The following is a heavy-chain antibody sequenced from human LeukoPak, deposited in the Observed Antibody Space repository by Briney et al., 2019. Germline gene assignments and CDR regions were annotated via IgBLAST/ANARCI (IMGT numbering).Heavy chain of an antibody. CDR1: GFTVSSDY. Sequence: GGSLRLSCAASGFTVSSDYMTWVRQAPGKGLEWVSVIYSVGLTYYADSVKGRFTISRDNSRNTLYLQMNSLRAEDTAVYYCARDYPGSGSYSAYDIWGQGTVVTVSS. V-gene: IGHV3-53*01. CDR3: ARDYPGSGSYSAYDI. D-gene: IGHD3-10*01. J-gene: IGHJ3*02. CDR2: IYSVGLT.